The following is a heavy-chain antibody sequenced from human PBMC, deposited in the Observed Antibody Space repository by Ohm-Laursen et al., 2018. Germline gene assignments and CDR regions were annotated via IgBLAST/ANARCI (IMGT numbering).Heavy chain of an antibody. V-gene: IGHV1-2*02. J-gene: IGHJ4*02. CDR3: ARRSGRWTDFDY. Sequence: ASVKVSCKASGYTFTGYYMHWVRQAPGQGLEWMGWINPSSGGTNYGQKFQGRVTMTRDTSINTAYMELGRLNSDDTAVYYCARRSGRWTDFDYWGQGTLVTVSS. CDR2: INPSSGGT. CDR1: GYTFTGYY. D-gene: IGHD6-19*01.